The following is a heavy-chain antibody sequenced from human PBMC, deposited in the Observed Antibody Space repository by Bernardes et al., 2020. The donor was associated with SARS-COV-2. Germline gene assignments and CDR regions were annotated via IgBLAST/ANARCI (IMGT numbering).Heavy chain of an antibody. J-gene: IGHJ6*02. CDR1: GYTFTTYD. CDR2: MNPNSDNT. CDR3: AKGPWQPYYYGMDV. V-gene: IGHV1-8*01. Sequence: ASVKDSCKASGYTFTTYDINWVRQATGQGLEWMGWMNPNSDNTGYAWKFQGRVTMTRNTSISTAYMELTSLTSDDTAVYYCAKGPWQPYYYGMDVWGQGTTVTVSS. D-gene: IGHD3-16*01.